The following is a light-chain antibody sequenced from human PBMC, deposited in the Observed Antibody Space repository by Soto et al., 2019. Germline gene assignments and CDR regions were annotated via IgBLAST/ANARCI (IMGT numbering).Light chain of an antibody. V-gene: IGKV1-9*01. CDR3: QQLNSYPT. CDR1: QGISSY. J-gene: IGKJ1*01. Sequence: DIQSTQSPSFLSASVADRVTITCRASQGISSYLAWYQQKPGKAPKLLIYAASTLQSGVPSRFSGSGSGTEFTLTISSLQPEDFATYYCQQLNSYPTFGQGTKVDI. CDR2: AAS.